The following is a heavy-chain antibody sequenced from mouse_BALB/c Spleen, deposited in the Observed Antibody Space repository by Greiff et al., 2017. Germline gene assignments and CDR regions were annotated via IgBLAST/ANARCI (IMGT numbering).Heavy chain of an antibody. CDR2: IWAGGST. CDR1: GFSLTSYG. Sequence: QVQLQQSGPGLVAPSQSLSITCTVSGFSLTSYGVHWVRQPPGKGLEWLGVIWAGGSTNYNSALMSRLSISKDNSKSQVFLKMNSLQTDDTAMYYCARGRYDGGVYFDYWGQGTTLTVSS. CDR3: ARGRYDGGVYFDY. V-gene: IGHV2-9*02. J-gene: IGHJ2*01. D-gene: IGHD2-14*01.